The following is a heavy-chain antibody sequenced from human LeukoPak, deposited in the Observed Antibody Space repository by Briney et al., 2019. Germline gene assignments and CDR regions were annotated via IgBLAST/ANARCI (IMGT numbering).Heavy chain of an antibody. V-gene: IGHV3-48*01. J-gene: IGHJ3*02. Sequence: GGSLRLSCAASGFTFSSYSMNWVRQAPGKGLEWVSYISASRTTIYYIDSVKGRFTISRDNAKSSLYLQMDSLRAEDTAVYYGARDELRGGPRGDAFDIWGQGTMVIVSS. D-gene: IGHD3-10*01. CDR1: GFTFSSYS. CDR3: ARDELRGGPRGDAFDI. CDR2: ISASRTTI.